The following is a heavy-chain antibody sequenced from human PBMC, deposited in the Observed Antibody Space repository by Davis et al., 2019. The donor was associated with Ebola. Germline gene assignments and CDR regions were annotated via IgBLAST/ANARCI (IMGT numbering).Heavy chain of an antibody. Sequence: ASVKVSCKASGYTFTSYWLHWVRQAPGQRLEWMGWINAGNGNTKYSQRFQGRVTITTDTSASTAYLDLSSLRSDDTAVYYCARAEAGIVVVVAAIDYWGQGTLVTVSS. CDR1: GYTFTSYW. J-gene: IGHJ4*02. CDR2: INAGNGNT. CDR3: ARAEAGIVVVVAAIDY. D-gene: IGHD2-15*01. V-gene: IGHV1-3*01.